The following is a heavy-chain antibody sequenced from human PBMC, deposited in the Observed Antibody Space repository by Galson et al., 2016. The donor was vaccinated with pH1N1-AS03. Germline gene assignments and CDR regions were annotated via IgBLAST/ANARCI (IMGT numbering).Heavy chain of an antibody. Sequence: SLRLSCAASGFTFDDYAMQWVRQAPGKGLEWVSAITASGGSTYYADSVKGRFTISRDNSKNTLYLQVSGLRVEDTAVFYCARDAPGPWSYWGQGTLVSVSS. J-gene: IGHJ4*02. CDR3: ARDAPGPWSY. V-gene: IGHV3-23*01. D-gene: IGHD3-10*01. CDR2: ITASGGST. CDR1: GFTFDDYA.